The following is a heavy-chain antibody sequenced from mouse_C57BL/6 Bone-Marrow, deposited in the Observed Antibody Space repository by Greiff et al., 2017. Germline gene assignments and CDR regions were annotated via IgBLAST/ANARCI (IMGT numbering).Heavy chain of an antibody. CDR1: GYTFTDYN. J-gene: IGHJ3*01. CDR3: ARDPGFAY. V-gene: IGHV1-18*01. CDR2: IHPNNGGT. Sequence: EVQLQQSGPELVKPGASVKIPCKASGYTFTDYNMDWVKQSHGKSLEWIGDIHPNNGGTIYNQKFKGKATLTVDKSSSTAYMELRSLTSEDTAVYYCARDPGFAYWGQGTLVTVSA.